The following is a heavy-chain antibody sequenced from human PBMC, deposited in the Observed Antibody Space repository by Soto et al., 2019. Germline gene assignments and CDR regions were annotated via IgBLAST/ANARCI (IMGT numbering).Heavy chain of an antibody. J-gene: IGHJ4*02. D-gene: IGHD4-17*01. CDR3: AVLYGDYVDSAFLDY. V-gene: IGHV3-21*01. CDR1: GFTFSSYS. Sequence: EVQLVESGGGLVKPGGSLRLSCAASGFTFSSYSMNWVRQAPGKGLEWVSSISSSSSYIYYADSVKGRFTISRDNAKNSLYLQMNCLRAEDTAVYYCAVLYGDYVDSAFLDYWGQGTLVTVSS. CDR2: ISSSSSYI.